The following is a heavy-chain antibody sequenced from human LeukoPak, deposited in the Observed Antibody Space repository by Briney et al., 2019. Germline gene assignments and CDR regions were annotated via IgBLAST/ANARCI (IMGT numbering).Heavy chain of an antibody. J-gene: IGHJ5*02. Sequence: PGGSLRLSCAASGFTFSSYAMHWVRQAPGKGLEYVSAISSNGGSTYYANSVKGRFTISRDNSKNTLYLQMGSLRAEDMAVYYCARARSPGGCSGGSCYSAWFDPWGQGTLVTVSS. D-gene: IGHD2-15*01. CDR1: GFTFSSYA. CDR3: ARARSPGGCSGGSCYSAWFDP. V-gene: IGHV3-64*01. CDR2: ISSNGGST.